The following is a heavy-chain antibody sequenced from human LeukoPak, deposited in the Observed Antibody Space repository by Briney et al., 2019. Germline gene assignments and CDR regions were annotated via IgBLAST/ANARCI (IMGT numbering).Heavy chain of an antibody. J-gene: IGHJ4*02. D-gene: IGHD1-1*01. CDR1: GGSISSSSYY. CDR3: AATRTGTTSVDY. Sequence: SETLSLTCTVSGGSISSSSYYWGWIRQPPGKGPEWIGSIYYSGSTYYNPSLKSRVTISVDTSKNQFSLKLSSVTAADTAVYYCAATRTGTTSVDYWGQGTLVTVSS. V-gene: IGHV4-39*01. CDR2: IYYSGST.